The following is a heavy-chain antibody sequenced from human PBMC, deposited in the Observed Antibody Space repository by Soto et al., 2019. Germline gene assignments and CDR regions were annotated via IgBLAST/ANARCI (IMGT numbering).Heavy chain of an antibody. CDR1: GFTFSSCA. CDR3: AKGSSYYYYYGVDV. J-gene: IGHJ6*02. Sequence: GGPLRLSCVASGFTFSSCAMGWVRLALGKGLEWVSDIIDSGGSTYYADSVKGRFTISRDNSKSTLYLQMNSLRAEDTALYYCAKGSSYYYYYGVDVWGQGTTVTVSS. D-gene: IGHD2-15*01. CDR2: IIDSGGST. V-gene: IGHV3-23*01.